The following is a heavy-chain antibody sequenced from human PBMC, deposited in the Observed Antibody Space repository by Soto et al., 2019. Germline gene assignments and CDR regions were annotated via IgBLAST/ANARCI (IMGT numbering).Heavy chain of an antibody. CDR1: GGTFGSYA. Sequence: QVRLVQSGAEVKRPGSSVKVSCKASGGTFGSYAISWVRQAPGQGLEWMGGIIPIPGTANYAQTFQGRVTIAADESTSTAYMELSSLRSEDTAVYYCARSQGSSTSLEIYYYYYYGMDVWGQGTTVTVSS. D-gene: IGHD2-2*01. V-gene: IGHV1-69*01. CDR3: ARSQGSSTSLEIYYYYYYGMDV. J-gene: IGHJ6*02. CDR2: IIPIPGTA.